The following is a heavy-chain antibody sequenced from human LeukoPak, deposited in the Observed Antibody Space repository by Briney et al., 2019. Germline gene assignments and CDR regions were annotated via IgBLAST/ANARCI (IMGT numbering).Heavy chain of an antibody. V-gene: IGHV3-21*01. CDR1: GFTFSSYS. J-gene: IGHJ6*02. CDR3: ARDVPHTIFRVVTTYYYGMDV. CDR2: ISSSSSYI. Sequence: GGSLRLSCAASGFTFSSYSMNWVRQAPGKGLEWVSAISSSSSYIYYADSVKGRFTISRDNAKNSLYLQMNSLRAEDTAVYYCARDVPHTIFRVVTTYYYGMDVWGQGTTVTVSS. D-gene: IGHD3-3*01.